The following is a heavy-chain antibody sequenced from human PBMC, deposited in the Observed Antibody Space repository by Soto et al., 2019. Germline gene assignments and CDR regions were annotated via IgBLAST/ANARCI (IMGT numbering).Heavy chain of an antibody. J-gene: IGHJ4*02. CDR3: ALDAPTGVVYCDN. CDR2: IIHLSGLP. CDR1: GGTFSTYT. D-gene: IGHD2-21*01. Sequence: QVQLVQSGAEVKKPGSSLKVSCKASGGTFSTYTISWVRQAPGQGLEWLGRIIHLSGLPNHAQKFQDRVTITADKSTDTAYLEMNSLRPEDTAVYYGALDAPTGVVYCDNGSQGTLVTVSS. V-gene: IGHV1-69*02.